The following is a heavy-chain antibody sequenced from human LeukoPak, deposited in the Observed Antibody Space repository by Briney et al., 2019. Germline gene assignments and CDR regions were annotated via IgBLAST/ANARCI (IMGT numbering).Heavy chain of an antibody. CDR2: INPLGGH. D-gene: IGHD1-14*01. CDR3: ARGSLHHAYFDY. V-gene: IGHV4-39*07. J-gene: IGHJ4*02. CDR1: SGSIVTASDY. Sequence: SETLSLTWTVSSGSIVTASDYCAWIRQPPGKGLEWIGVINPLGGHYYSPSLKNRPPVSGATSNTLCSLKLPSVTAADTAVYFCARGSLHHAYFDYWGQGILVTVSS.